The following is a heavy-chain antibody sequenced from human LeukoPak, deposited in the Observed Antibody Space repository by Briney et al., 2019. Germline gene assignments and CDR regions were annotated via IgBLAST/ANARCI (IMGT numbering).Heavy chain of an antibody. CDR1: GFTFRSHW. CDR3: ARLVGMVTTYDI. Sequence: GGSLRLSCAASGFTFRSHWMSWVRQAPGKGLQWVASIKQDGSEKLYLGSVRGRFTISRDNAENSLYLQMNSLRDEDTAVYYCARLVGMVTTYDIWGQGTMVTVSS. D-gene: IGHD5-24*01. CDR2: IKQDGSEK. V-gene: IGHV3-7*04. J-gene: IGHJ3*02.